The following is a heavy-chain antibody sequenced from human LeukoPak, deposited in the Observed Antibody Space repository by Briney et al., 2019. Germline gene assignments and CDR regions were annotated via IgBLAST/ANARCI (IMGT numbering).Heavy chain of an antibody. Sequence: GGSLRLSCAASGFTFSSYGMHWVRQAPGKGLEWVAFVRSDGSHQYYVDSVKGRFTISRDNSKNTLFLQMDSLRAEDTALYYCAKDPYSNYDPYYFEYWGQGTLVTVSS. J-gene: IGHJ4*02. CDR1: GFTFSSYG. CDR3: AKDPYSNYDPYYFEY. D-gene: IGHD4-11*01. V-gene: IGHV3-30*02. CDR2: VRSDGSHQ.